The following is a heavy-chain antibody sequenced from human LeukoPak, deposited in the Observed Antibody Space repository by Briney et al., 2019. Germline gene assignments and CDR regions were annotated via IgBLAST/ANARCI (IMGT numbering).Heavy chain of an antibody. V-gene: IGHV4-38-2*02. CDR2: IYHSGST. CDR1: GYSISSGYY. D-gene: IGHD2/OR15-2a*01. Sequence: PSETLSLTCTVSGYSISSGYYWGWIRQPPGKGLEWIGSIYHSGSTYYNPSLKSRVTISVDTSKNQFSLKLSSVTAADTAVYYCARQYSIFDYWGQGTLVTVSS. CDR3: ARQYSIFDY. J-gene: IGHJ4*02.